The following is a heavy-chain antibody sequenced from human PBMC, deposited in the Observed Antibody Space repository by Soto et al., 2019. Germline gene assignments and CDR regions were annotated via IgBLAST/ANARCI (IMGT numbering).Heavy chain of an antibody. Sequence: GGSLRLSCAASGFTFSDYYMSWIRQAPGKGLEWVSYISSSGSTIYYADSVKGRFTISRDNAKNSLYLQMNSLRAEDTAVYYCARPMMEHYYYYYMDVWGKGTTVTVSS. J-gene: IGHJ6*03. D-gene: IGHD1-1*01. CDR1: GFTFSDYY. CDR2: ISSSGSTI. CDR3: ARPMMEHYYYYYMDV. V-gene: IGHV3-11*01.